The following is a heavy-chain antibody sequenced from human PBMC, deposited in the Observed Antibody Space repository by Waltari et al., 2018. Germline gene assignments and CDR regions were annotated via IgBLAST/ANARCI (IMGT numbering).Heavy chain of an antibody. Sequence: QVQLQQWGAGLLKPSETLSLTCAVYGGSFSGYYWSWIRQPPGKGLEWIGEINHSGSTNYNPSLKSRVTISVDTSKNQFSLKLSSVTAADTAVYYCARGLILRGYYYGMDVWGQGTTVTVSS. D-gene: IGHD2-21*01. V-gene: IGHV4-34*01. CDR1: GGSFSGYY. J-gene: IGHJ6*02. CDR3: ARGLILRGYYYGMDV. CDR2: INHSGST.